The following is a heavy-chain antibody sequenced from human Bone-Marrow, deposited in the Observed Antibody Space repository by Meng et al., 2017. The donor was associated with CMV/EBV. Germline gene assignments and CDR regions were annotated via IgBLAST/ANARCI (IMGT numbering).Heavy chain of an antibody. Sequence: SVKVSCKASGGTFSSYAISWVRQAPGQGLEWMGGIIPIFGTANYAQKFQGRVTITTDESTSTAYMELRSLRSDDTAVYYCARLDYSSSSCGYWGQGTLVTVSS. D-gene: IGHD6-6*01. CDR1: GGTFSSYA. V-gene: IGHV1-69*05. J-gene: IGHJ4*02. CDR3: ARLDYSSSSCGY. CDR2: IIPIFGTA.